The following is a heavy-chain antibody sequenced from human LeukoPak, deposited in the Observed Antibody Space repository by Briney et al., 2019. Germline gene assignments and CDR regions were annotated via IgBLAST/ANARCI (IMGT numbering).Heavy chain of an antibody. Sequence: GGSLRLSCAASGFTFSSYAMHWVRQAPGKGLEWVAVISYDGSNKYYADSVKGRFTISRDNSKNTLYLQMNSLRAEDTAVYYCARDPSFDYWGQGTLVTVSS. V-gene: IGHV3-30*04. CDR3: ARDPSFDY. CDR2: ISYDGSNK. CDR1: GFTFSSYA. J-gene: IGHJ4*02.